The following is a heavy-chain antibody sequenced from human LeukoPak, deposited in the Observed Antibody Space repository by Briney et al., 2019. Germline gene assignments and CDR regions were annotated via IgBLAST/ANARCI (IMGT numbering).Heavy chain of an antibody. D-gene: IGHD6-13*01. CDR3: ARDSLYSSSWRTFDY. V-gene: IGHV3-30-3*01. Sequence: GGSLRLSCAASGFTFSSYAMHWVRQAPGKGLEWVAVISYDGSNKYYADSVKGRFTISSDNSKNTLYLQMNSLRAEDTAVYYCARDSLYSSSWRTFDYWGQGTLVTVSS. CDR1: GFTFSSYA. J-gene: IGHJ4*02. CDR2: ISYDGSNK.